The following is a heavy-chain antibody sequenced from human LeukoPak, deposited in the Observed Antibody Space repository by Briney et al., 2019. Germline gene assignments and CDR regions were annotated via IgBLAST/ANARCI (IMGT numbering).Heavy chain of an antibody. CDR2: IKQDGSEK. CDR3: ARGGGYAWDY. Sequence: GGSLRLSCATSGFTFTTYWMNWVRQAPGKGLEWVANIKQDGSEKYYVDSVKGRFTISRDNARNSLYLQMNSLRADDTAVYYCARGGGYAWDYWGQGTLVTVSS. V-gene: IGHV3-7*01. D-gene: IGHD5-12*01. CDR1: GFTFTTYW. J-gene: IGHJ4*02.